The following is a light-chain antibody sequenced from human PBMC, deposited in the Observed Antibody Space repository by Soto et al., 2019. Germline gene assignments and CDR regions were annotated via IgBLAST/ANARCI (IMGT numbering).Light chain of an antibody. CDR1: QSVNSH. Sequence: EKVMTQSPSTLSVSPGERATLSCRASQSVNSHLAWYQQKPGQAPRLLIYGASTRATGVPARFSGSGSGTEFTITISSLQSEDSAVYYCQQYSSWPLTFGGGTKVEIK. J-gene: IGKJ4*01. CDR2: GAS. V-gene: IGKV3-15*01. CDR3: QQYSSWPLT.